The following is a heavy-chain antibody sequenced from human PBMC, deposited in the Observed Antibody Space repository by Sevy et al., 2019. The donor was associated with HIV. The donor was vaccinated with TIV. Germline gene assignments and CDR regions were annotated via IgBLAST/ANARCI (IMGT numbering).Heavy chain of an antibody. D-gene: IGHD6-13*01. J-gene: IGHJ4*02. Sequence: GGSLRLSCAASGFTLSTYWMTWVRQAPGKGLEWVANIKKDGSEKYYAESVKGRLTVSRDNTKNSLYLQLNSLRAEDTAIYYCARAPVGSGWYFPRGIDYWGQGALVTVSS. V-gene: IGHV3-7*01. CDR2: IKKDGSEK. CDR1: GFTLSTYW. CDR3: ARAPVGSGWYFPRGIDY.